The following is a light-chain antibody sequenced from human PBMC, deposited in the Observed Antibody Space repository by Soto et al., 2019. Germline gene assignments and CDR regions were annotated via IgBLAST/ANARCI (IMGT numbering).Light chain of an antibody. CDR2: KAS. CDR3: QHYNSYSEA. V-gene: IGKV1-5*03. CDR1: QTISSW. Sequence: DIQMTQSPSTLSGSVGYRFTITCRASQTISSWLALYQEKPGKAPKLLIYKASTLKSGVPSRFSGSGSGTEFTLTISSLQPDDFATYYCQHYNSYSEAFGQGTKVDIK. J-gene: IGKJ1*01.